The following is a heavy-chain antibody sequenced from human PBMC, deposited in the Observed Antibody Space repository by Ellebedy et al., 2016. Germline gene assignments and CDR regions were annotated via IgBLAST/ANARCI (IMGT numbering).Heavy chain of an antibody. J-gene: IGHJ1*01. V-gene: IGHV4-59*12. D-gene: IGHD6-19*01. Sequence: SETLSLXXTVSGGSIGSYDWSWIRQPPEKALEWIGNIYNSGGTNYNPSLKSRVTISVDTSKNQFSLRLSSVTAADTAVYYCATGGGIAVSHAWGQGTLVTVSS. CDR2: IYNSGGT. CDR3: ATGGGIAVSHA. CDR1: GGSIGSYD.